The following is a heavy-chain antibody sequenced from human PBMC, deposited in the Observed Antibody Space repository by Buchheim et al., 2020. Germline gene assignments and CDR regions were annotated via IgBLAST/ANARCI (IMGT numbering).Heavy chain of an antibody. Sequence: EVQLLESGGGLVQPGGSLRLSCAASGFSFTSAWMDWVRQAPGKGLEWVANIKYDGTEKDYVDSVKGRFTISRATATNSLYLQMNSLRVEDTAVYFCSWSLNYWGQGTL. J-gene: IGHJ4*02. CDR3: SWSLNY. CDR1: GFSFTSAW. CDR2: IKYDGTEK. V-gene: IGHV3-7*01.